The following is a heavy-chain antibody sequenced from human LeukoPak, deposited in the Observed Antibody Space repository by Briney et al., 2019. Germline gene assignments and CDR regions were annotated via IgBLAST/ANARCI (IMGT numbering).Heavy chain of an antibody. D-gene: IGHD6-13*01. CDR2: ISWNSGSI. J-gene: IGHJ3*02. CDR3: AKGSYSSSWYSRRAFVI. Sequence: GRSLRLSCAASGFTFDDYAMHWVRQAPGKGLEWVSGISWNSGSIGYADSVKGRFTISRDNAKNSLYLQMNSLRAEDTALYYCAKGSYSSSWYSRRAFVIWGQGTMVTVSS. CDR1: GFTFDDYA. V-gene: IGHV3-9*01.